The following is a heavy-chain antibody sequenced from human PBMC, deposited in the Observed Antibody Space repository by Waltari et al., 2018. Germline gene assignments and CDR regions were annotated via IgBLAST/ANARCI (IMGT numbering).Heavy chain of an antibody. CDR2: IKQDGSEK. J-gene: IGHJ3*02. CDR3: AISRFIADSRGAFDI. Sequence: EVQLVESGGGLVQPGGSLRLSCAASGFTFSSYWMSWVRQAPGKGLEWVANIKQDGSEKYYVDSVKGRFTISRDNAKNSLYLQMNSLRAEDTAVYYCAISRFIADSRGAFDIWGQGTMVTVSS. CDR1: GFTFSSYW. V-gene: IGHV3-7*03. D-gene: IGHD6-13*01.